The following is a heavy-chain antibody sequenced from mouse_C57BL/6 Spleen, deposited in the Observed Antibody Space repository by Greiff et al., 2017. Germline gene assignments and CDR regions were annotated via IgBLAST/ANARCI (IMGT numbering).Heavy chain of an antibody. V-gene: IGHV1-81*01. J-gene: IGHJ3*01. CDR1: GYTFTSYG. CDR2: IYPRSGNT. Sequence: QVQLQQSGAELARPGASVKLSCKASGYTFTSYGISWVKQRTGQGLEWIGEIYPRSGNTYYNEKFKGKATLTADKSSSTAYMELRSLTSEDSAVYFCAGEAAYGSSPWFAYWGQGTLVTVSA. CDR3: AGEAAYGSSPWFAY. D-gene: IGHD1-1*01.